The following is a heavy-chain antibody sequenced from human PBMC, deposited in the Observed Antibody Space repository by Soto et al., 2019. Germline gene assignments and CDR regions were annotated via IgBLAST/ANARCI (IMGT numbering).Heavy chain of an antibody. CDR2: IYYSGST. D-gene: IGHD2-2*03. V-gene: IGHV4-31*03. CDR1: GGSISSCGYY. Sequence: SETLSLTCTVSGGSISSCGYYWSWIRQHPGKGLEWIGYIYYSGSTYYNPSLKSRVTISVDTSKNQFSLKLSSVTAADTAVYYCARTGERWILGYYFDYWGQGTLVTVSS. CDR3: ARTGERWILGYYFDY. J-gene: IGHJ4*02.